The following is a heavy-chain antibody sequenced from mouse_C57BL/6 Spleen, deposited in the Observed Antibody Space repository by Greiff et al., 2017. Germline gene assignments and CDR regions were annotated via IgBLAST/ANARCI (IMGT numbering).Heavy chain of an antibody. CDR3: AREGQGPSTMVTTYFDY. D-gene: IGHD2-2*01. CDR2: IYPRSGNT. J-gene: IGHJ2*01. Sequence: QVHVKQSGAELARPGASVKLSCKASGYTFTSYGISWVKQRTGQGLEWIGEIYPRSGNTYYNEKFKGKATLTADKSSRTAYMELRSLTSEDSAVYFCAREGQGPSTMVTTYFDYWGQGTTLTVSS. CDR1: GYTFTSYG. V-gene: IGHV1-81*01.